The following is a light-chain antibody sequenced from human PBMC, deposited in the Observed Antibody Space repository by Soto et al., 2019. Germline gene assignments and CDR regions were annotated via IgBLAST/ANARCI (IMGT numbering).Light chain of an antibody. CDR3: QQYKSSYT. Sequence: DIQMTQSPSTLSASVGDRVTITCRARQSISGWLAWYQQRPGKAPKLLIYDASSLESGVPSRFSGSESGTEFTLAISSLQPDDVATYYCQQYKSSYTFGQGTKLEIK. V-gene: IGKV1-5*01. CDR2: DAS. J-gene: IGKJ2*01. CDR1: QSISGW.